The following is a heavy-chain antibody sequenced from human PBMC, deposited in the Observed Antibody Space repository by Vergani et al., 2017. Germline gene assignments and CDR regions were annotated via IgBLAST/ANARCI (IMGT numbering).Heavy chain of an antibody. CDR1: GFTFRSYA. Sequence: QVQLVESGGGVVQPGRSLRLSCAASGFTFRSYAMHWVRPAPGKGLEWMAVISYDGSNKYYADSVKGRFTICRENSKHTLYLQMNSLRAEDTAVYYCASDYPPGSHSYNWFDPWGQGTLVTVSS. CDR2: ISYDGSNK. CDR3: ASDYPPGSHSYNWFDP. V-gene: IGHV3-30-3*01. J-gene: IGHJ5*02. D-gene: IGHD3-10*01.